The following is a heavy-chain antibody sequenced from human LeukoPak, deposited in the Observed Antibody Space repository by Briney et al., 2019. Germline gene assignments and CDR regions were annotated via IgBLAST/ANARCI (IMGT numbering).Heavy chain of an antibody. J-gene: IGHJ4*02. CDR1: GGSISSYY. CDR2: IYYSGST. D-gene: IGHD6-13*01. V-gene: IGHV4-59*01. CDR3: ARGRVGSSFGY. Sequence: SETLSLTCTVSGGSISSYYWSWIRQPPGKGLEWIGYIYYSGSTNYNPSLKSRVTISVDTSKNQFSLKLSSVTAADTAVCYCARGRVGSSFGYWGQGTLVTVSS.